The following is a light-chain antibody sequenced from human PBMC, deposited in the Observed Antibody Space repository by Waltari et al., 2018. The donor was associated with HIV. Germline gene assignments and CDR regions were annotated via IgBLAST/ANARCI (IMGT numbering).Light chain of an antibody. Sequence: DIVMTQPPDTLPVLLGERATLHCSSSRAIVFRSDNRNYLAWNQQKPRQPPKLLISWASTRESGVPDRFSGSGSGTDFTLTITRLQAEDVAVYHCQQYFRIPPTFGGGTKVEIK. CDR1: RAIVFRSDNRNY. J-gene: IGKJ4*01. CDR3: QQYFRIPPT. CDR2: WAS. V-gene: IGKV4-1*01.